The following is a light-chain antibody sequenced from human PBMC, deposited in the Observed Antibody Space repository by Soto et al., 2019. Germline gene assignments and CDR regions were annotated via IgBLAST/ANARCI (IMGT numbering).Light chain of an antibody. CDR2: DND. J-gene: IGLJ1*01. V-gene: IGLV1-51*01. Sequence: QSVLTQPPSVSAAPGQKVTFSCSGSSSNIGNNYVSWYQQLPGTAPKLLIYDNDKRPSGIPDRFSGSKSGTSATLGITGLQTGDEADYYCGTWDSSLSVLYVFGTGTKLTVL. CDR3: GTWDSSLSVLYV. CDR1: SSNIGNNY.